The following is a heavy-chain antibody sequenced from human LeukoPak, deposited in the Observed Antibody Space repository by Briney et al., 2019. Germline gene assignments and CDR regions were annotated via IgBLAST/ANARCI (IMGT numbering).Heavy chain of an antibody. CDR1: GGSISSYY. CDR3: ARVSYGSGSPLGGYYYYYMDV. V-gene: IGHV4-4*07. CDR2: IYTSGST. D-gene: IGHD3-10*01. J-gene: IGHJ6*03. Sequence: SETLSLTCTVSGGSISSYYWSWIRQPAGKGLEWIGRIYTSGSTNYNPSLKSRVTISVDTSKNQFSLKLSSVTAADTAVYYCARVSYGSGSPLGGYYYYYMDVWGKGTTVTISS.